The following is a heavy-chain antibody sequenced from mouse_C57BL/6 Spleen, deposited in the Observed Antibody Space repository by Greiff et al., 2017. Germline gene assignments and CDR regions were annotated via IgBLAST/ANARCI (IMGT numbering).Heavy chain of an antibody. Sequence: QVQLQESGAELVKPGASVKLSCKASGYTFTSYGMHWVKQTPVHGLEWIGTINPSNGGTNYNEKFKGKAILTVDKSSSTAYMELSSLRSEDSAVYYCARLEGQFDFDYWGKGTTLTVSA. J-gene: IGHJ2*01. CDR1: GYTFTSYG. V-gene: IGHV1-53*01. CDR2: INPSNGGT. D-gene: IGHD3-3*01. CDR3: ARLEGQFDFDY.